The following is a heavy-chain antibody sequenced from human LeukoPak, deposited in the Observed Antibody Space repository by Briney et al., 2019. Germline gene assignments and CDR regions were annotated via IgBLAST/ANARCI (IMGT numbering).Heavy chain of an antibody. V-gene: IGHV4-34*01. CDR2: INHSGST. CDR1: GGSFIGFH. D-gene: IGHD5-24*01. J-gene: IGHJ4*02. CDR3: ARGERRWLQWYFDY. Sequence: SETLSLTCAVYGGSFIGFHWNWIRQAPGKGLEWIGDINHSGSTNYNPSLTSRVTISVDPSKNQFSLNLSSVTAADTAVYYCARGERRWLQWYFDYWGQGTLVTVSS.